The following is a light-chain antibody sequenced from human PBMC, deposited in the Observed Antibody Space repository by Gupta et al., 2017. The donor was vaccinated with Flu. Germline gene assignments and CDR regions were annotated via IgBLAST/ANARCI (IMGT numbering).Light chain of an antibody. CDR3: GSWDSSLSAPVV. CDR2: ENN. Sequence: QPVSTDPPAVYADPGQKVPISCSESSSNIGNNYVSWYQHLAVTAPKLLIDENNKRPSDIPDRFSGSMSGTSATLGSTGLQSGAEADYYCGSWDSSLSAPVVFGGGTKLTVL. V-gene: IGLV1-51*02. J-gene: IGLJ2*01. CDR1: SSNIGNNY.